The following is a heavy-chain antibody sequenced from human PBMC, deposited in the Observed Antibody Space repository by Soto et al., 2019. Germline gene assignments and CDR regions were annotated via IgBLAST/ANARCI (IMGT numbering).Heavy chain of an antibody. V-gene: IGHV4-59*01. D-gene: IGHD3-16*01. CDR2: IYYSGST. Sequence: SETLSLTCTVSGVSISSYYCSWIRQPPGKGLEWIGYIYYSGSTNYNPSLKSRVTISVDTSKNQFSLKLSSVTAADTAVYYCARLGGYYYYYMDVWGKGTTVTVSS. J-gene: IGHJ6*03. CDR3: ARLGGYYYYYMDV. CDR1: GVSISSYY.